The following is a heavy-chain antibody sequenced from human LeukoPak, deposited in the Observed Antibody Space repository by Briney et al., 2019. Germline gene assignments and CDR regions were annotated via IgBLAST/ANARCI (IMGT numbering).Heavy chain of an antibody. CDR2: IYHSGST. CDR1: GYSISSGYY. J-gene: IGHJ4*02. V-gene: IGHV4-38-2*02. Sequence: SETLSLTCTVSGYSISSGYYWGWIRQPPGKGLEWIGSIYHSGSTYYNPSLKSRVTISVDKSRNQFSLKLSSVTAADTAVYYCARDGGLGPTGDFGYWGQGTLVTVSS. D-gene: IGHD1-26*01. CDR3: ARDGGLGPTGDFGY.